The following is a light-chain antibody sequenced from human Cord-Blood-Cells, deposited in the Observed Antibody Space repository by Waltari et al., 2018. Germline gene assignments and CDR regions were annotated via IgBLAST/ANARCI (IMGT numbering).Light chain of an antibody. CDR3: CSYAGSSTFVV. CDR2: EGS. J-gene: IGLJ2*01. Sequence: QSALTQPASVSGSPGQSITLSCTGTSRDVGCYNLFSWYQQHPGKAPKLMIYEGSKRPSGVSNRFSGSKSGNTASLTISGLQAEDEADYYCCSYAGSSTFVVFGGGTKLTVL. CDR1: SRDVGCYNL. V-gene: IGLV2-23*03.